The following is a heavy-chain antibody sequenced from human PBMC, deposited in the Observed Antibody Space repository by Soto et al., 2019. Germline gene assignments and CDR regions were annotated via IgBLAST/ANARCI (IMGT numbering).Heavy chain of an antibody. CDR2: ISTSGRT. D-gene: IGHD3-10*01. V-gene: IGHV4-4*07. J-gene: IGHJ4*02. Sequence: SETLSLTCTVSGDSISRSYWTWIRQPAGKGLEWIGRISTSGRTTYNPSLNSRVTMSLDTSENLFSLKLSSVTAADTAVYYCARGFGSRSDYWGQGTLVTVSS. CDR1: GDSISRSY. CDR3: ARGFGSRSDY.